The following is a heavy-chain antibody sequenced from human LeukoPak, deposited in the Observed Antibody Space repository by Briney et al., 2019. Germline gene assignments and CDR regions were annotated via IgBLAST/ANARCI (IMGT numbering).Heavy chain of an antibody. D-gene: IGHD6-13*01. CDR2: IYTSGST. CDR1: GGSISSGSYY. CDR3: ARVYYSNSYDYWYFDL. Sequence: SETLSLTCTVSGGSISSGSYYWSWIRQPAGKGLEWIGRIYTSGSTNYNPSLKSRVTISVDASKNQFSLKLSSVTAADTAVYYCARVYYSNSYDYWYFDLWGRGTLVTVSS. V-gene: IGHV4-61*02. J-gene: IGHJ2*01.